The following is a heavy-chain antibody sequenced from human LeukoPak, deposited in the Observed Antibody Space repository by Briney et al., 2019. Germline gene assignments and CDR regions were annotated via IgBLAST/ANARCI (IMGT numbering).Heavy chain of an antibody. V-gene: IGHV3-7*01. CDR2: INQDGSEK. J-gene: IGHJ5*02. CDR1: GFTFSRYW. CDR3: ARGYCGYTSCSPPPDT. Sequence: PGGSLRLSCAASGFTFSRYWMTWVSHAPGKGREWVANINQDGSEKYYVDSVKGRFTISRDNDKNSLYLQMNSLRAEGTAVYYCARGYCGYTSCSPPPDTWGQGTLVTVSS. D-gene: IGHD2-21*01.